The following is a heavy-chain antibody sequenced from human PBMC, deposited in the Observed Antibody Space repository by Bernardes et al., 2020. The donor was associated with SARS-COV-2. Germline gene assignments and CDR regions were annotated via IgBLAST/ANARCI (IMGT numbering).Heavy chain of an antibody. CDR3: ARHYPITMVRGVSRYYGMDV. Sequence: SETLSLTCAVYGGSFSGYYWSWIRQPPGKGLEWIGEINHSGSTNYNPSLKSRVTISVDTSKNQFSLKLSSVTAADTAVYYCARHYPITMVRGVSRYYGMDVWGQGTTVTVSS. CDR1: GGSFSGYY. J-gene: IGHJ6*02. D-gene: IGHD3-10*01. V-gene: IGHV4-34*01. CDR2: INHSGST.